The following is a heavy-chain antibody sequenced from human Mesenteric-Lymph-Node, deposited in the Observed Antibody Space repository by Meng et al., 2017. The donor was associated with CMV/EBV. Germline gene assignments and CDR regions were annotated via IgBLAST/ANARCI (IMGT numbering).Heavy chain of an antibody. Sequence: SETLSLTCTVSGGSISSYYWSWIRQPPGKGLEWIGYIYYSGSTNYNPSLKSRVTISVDTSKNQFSLKLSSVTAADTAVYYCARDHRGYCSSTSCYKRRYYYYGMDVWGQGTTVTVSS. D-gene: IGHD2-2*02. J-gene: IGHJ6*02. CDR3: ARDHRGYCSSTSCYKRRYYYYGMDV. CDR2: IYYSGST. CDR1: GGSISSYY. V-gene: IGHV4-59*01.